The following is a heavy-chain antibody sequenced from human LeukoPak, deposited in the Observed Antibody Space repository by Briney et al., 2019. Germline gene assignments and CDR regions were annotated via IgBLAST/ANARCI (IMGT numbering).Heavy chain of an antibody. V-gene: IGHV3-21*06. Sequence: GGSLRLSCAVSGFTCSTYTMNCVRQAPGKGLEWVSSISPSSGNIYYADSMKGRFTISRDDAKNLLYLQMVSLRAEDTAVYYCGRDQNRGSYHDPIYDFWGQGTLVTVSS. CDR3: GRDQNRGSYHDPIYDF. D-gene: IGHD1-26*01. CDR2: ISPSSGNI. CDR1: GFTCSTYT. J-gene: IGHJ4*02.